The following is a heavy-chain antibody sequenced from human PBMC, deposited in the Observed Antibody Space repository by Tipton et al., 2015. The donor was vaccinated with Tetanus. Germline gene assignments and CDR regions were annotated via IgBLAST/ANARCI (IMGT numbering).Heavy chain of an antibody. Sequence: SLRLSCVASGFTFSMFSMNWVRQAPGKGLEWISYISGSSDSIYYADSVKGRFTISRDNGKNSVYLQMKSRRDEDTAVYYCVRGRGLGAYSYGFEYWGQGALVTVSS. CDR1: GFTFSMFS. V-gene: IGHV3-48*02. J-gene: IGHJ4*02. CDR3: VRGRGLGAYSYGFEY. CDR2: ISGSSDSI. D-gene: IGHD5-18*01.